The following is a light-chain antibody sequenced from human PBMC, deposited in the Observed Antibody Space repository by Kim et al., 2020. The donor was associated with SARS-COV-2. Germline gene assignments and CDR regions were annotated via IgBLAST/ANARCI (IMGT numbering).Light chain of an antibody. V-gene: IGLV3-19*01. CDR1: SLRSYY. J-gene: IGLJ2*01. CDR2: GRN. Sequence: SSELTQDPAVSVALGQTVRITCQGDSLRSYYATWYQQKPRQAPVLVIYGRNNRPSGIPDRFSGSTSGNTASLTISGVQAEDEADFYCQSRDSGGNVVFGGGTKVTVL. CDR3: QSRDSGGNVV.